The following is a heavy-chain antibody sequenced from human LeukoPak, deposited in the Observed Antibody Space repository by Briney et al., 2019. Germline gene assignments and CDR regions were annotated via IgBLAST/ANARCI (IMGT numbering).Heavy chain of an antibody. D-gene: IGHD3-10*01. CDR3: ARGRELVFSAFDP. J-gene: IGHJ5*02. V-gene: IGHV1-8*02. CDR1: GYSFTGNY. Sequence: GASVKVSCKASGYSFTGNYMHWVRQATGQGLEWMGWMNPNSGNTGYAQKFQGRVTMTRNTSISTAYMELSSLRSEDTAVYYCARGRELVFSAFDPWGQGTLVTVSS. CDR2: MNPNSGNT.